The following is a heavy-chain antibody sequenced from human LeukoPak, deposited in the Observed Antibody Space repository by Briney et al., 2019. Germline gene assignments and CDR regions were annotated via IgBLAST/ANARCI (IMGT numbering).Heavy chain of an antibody. Sequence: SETLSLTCTASGGSISSYCWSWIRQPPGKGLEWIGYIYYSGSTNYNPSLKSRVTISVDTSKNQFSLKLSSVTAADTAVYYCARDLNGDGDWYFDLWGRGTLVTVSS. CDR3: ARDLNGDGDWYFDL. CDR2: IYYSGST. CDR1: GGSISSYC. J-gene: IGHJ2*01. V-gene: IGHV4-59*01. D-gene: IGHD4-17*01.